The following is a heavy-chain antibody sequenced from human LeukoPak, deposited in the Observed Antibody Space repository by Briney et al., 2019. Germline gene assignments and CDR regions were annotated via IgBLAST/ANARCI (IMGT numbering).Heavy chain of an antibody. CDR1: GYSISSGYY. J-gene: IGHJ5*02. CDR2: IYHSGST. D-gene: IGHD3-16*01. CDR3: ARDRLRNWFDP. Sequence: PSETLSLTCTVSGYSISSGYYWGWIRQPPGKGLEWIGSIYHSGSTYYNPSLKSRVTISVDTSKNQFSLKLSSVTAADTAVYYCARDRLRNWFDPWGQGTLVTVSS. V-gene: IGHV4-38-2*02.